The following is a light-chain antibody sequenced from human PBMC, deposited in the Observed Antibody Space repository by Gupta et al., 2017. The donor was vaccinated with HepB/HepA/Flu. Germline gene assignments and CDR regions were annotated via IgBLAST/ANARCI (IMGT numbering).Light chain of an antibody. CDR1: QGISW. J-gene: IGKJ5*01. Sequence: DIQMTQSPSSVSASVGDTVTIPCRASQGISWLAWYQQKPGKAPNLLIYAASTLQSGVPSRFSGSGSGTSFTLTISSLQPEDFATYYCQQANSFPLTFGQGTRLEIK. V-gene: IGKV1D-12*01. CDR2: AAS. CDR3: QQANSFPLT.